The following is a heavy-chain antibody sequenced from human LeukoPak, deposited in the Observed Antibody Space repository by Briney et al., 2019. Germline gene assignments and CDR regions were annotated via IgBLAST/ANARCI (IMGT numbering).Heavy chain of an antibody. Sequence: GASVKVSCKASGYTFTTFAINWVRQAPGQGLEWMGWINTKTGNPTYAQGFTGRFVFSLDTSVSTAYLQISDLKAEDSAVYYCARDYPGSDWGQGTLVTVSS. CDR1: GYTFTTFA. CDR3: ARDYPGSD. CDR2: INTKTGNP. J-gene: IGHJ4*02. V-gene: IGHV7-4-1*02. D-gene: IGHD3-10*01.